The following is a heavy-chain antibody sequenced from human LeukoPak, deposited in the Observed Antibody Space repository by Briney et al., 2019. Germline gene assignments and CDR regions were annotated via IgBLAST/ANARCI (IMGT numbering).Heavy chain of an antibody. CDR1: GGSISSYY. CDR3: ARLGGYYDSTPGDY. D-gene: IGHD3-22*01. V-gene: IGHV4-34*01. CDR2: INHSGST. J-gene: IGHJ4*02. Sequence: SETLSLTCTVSGGSISSYYWSWIRQPPGKGLEWIGEINHSGSTNYNPSLKSRVTISVDTSKNQFSLKLSSVTAADTAVYYCARLGGYYDSTPGDYWGQGTLVTVSS.